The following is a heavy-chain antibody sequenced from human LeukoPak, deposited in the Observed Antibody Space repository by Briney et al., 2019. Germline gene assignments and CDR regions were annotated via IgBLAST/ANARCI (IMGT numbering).Heavy chain of an antibody. V-gene: IGHV3-23*01. CDR3: AKIPDIVVVPAAMLSPGWFDP. D-gene: IGHD2-2*01. J-gene: IGHJ5*02. Sequence: GGSLRPSCAASGFTFSSYAMSWVRQAPGKGLEWVSAISGSGGSTYYADSVKGRFTISRDNSKNTLYLQMNSLRAEDTAVYYCAKIPDIVVVPAAMLSPGWFDPWGQGTLVAVSS. CDR2: ISGSGGST. CDR1: GFTFSSYA.